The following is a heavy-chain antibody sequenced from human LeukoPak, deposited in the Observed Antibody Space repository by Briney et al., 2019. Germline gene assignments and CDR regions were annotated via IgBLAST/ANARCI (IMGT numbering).Heavy chain of an antibody. CDR1: GFTFSDYY. CDR2: ISSSGSAD. Sequence: GGSLRLSCAATGFTFSDYYMSWLRQAPGKGLEWISYISSSGSADYYADSVQGRFTVSRDNAKSSLYLQMNSLRAEDAAVYYCARTQKYYDLWSGMNWGQGTLVTVSS. V-gene: IGHV3-11*04. D-gene: IGHD3-3*01. CDR3: ARTQKYYDLWSGMN. J-gene: IGHJ4*02.